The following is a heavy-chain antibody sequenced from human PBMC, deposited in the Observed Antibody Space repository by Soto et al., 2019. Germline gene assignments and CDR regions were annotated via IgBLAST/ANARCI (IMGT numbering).Heavy chain of an antibody. D-gene: IGHD6-19*01. CDR2: IWSDGSNK. Sequence: QVQLVESGGGVVQPGRSLRLSCEASGCPFSTYGMHWVRQAPGKGLEWVAVIWSDGSNKYYGDSVKGRFTISRDNSKNTMYLQMNSLRAEDTAIYYCARDEGLSLAGYFWYFDLWGRGTLGTVSS. J-gene: IGHJ2*01. CDR3: ARDEGLSLAGYFWYFDL. V-gene: IGHV3-33*01. CDR1: GCPFSTYG.